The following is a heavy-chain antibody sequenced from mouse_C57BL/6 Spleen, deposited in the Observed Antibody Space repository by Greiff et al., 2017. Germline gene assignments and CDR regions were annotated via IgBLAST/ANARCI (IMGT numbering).Heavy chain of an antibody. J-gene: IGHJ2*01. D-gene: IGHD2-5*01. Sequence: EVQWVESGGGLVKPGGSLKLSCAASGFTFSDYGMHWVRQAPEKGLEWVAYISSDSSTIYYADTVKGRFTISRDNAKNTLFLQMTSLRSEDTAMYYCASAYYSKTVFDYWGQGTTLTVSS. CDR2: ISSDSSTI. CDR3: ASAYYSKTVFDY. CDR1: GFTFSDYG. V-gene: IGHV5-17*01.